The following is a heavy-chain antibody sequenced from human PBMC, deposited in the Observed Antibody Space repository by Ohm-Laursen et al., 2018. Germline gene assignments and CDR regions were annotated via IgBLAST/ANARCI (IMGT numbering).Heavy chain of an antibody. CDR1: GGSFSGYY. V-gene: IGHV4-34*01. J-gene: IGHJ4*02. Sequence: TLSLTCAVYGGSFSGYYWSWIRQPPGKGLEWIGEINHSGSTNYNPSLKSRVTISVDTSKNQFSLKLSSVTAADTAVYYCARGREWLGSYYYDSSGRAPFDYWGQGTLVTVSS. CDR2: INHSGST. CDR3: ARGREWLGSYYYDSSGRAPFDY. D-gene: IGHD3-22*01.